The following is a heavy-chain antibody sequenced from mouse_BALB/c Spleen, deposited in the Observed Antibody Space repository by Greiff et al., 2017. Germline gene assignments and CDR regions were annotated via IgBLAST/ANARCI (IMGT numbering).Heavy chain of an antibody. D-gene: IGHD2-4*01. CDR3: ARTLIPDY. J-gene: IGHJ2*01. CDR2: IYPGDGDT. CDR1: GYTFTSYW. V-gene: IGHV1-87*01. Sequence: QVQLKESGAELARPGASVKLSCKASGYTFTSYWMQWVKQRPGQGLEWIGAIYPGDGDTRYTQKFKGKATLTADKSSSTAYMQLSSLASEDSAVYYCARTLIPDYWGQGTTLTVSS.